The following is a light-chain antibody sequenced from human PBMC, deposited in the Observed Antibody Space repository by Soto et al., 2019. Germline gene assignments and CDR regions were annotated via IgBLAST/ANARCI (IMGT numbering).Light chain of an antibody. CDR1: QSSSYY. CDR2: AAS. CDR3: QQSYSTPLS. J-gene: IGKJ4*01. Sequence: DIQMNHSPSSLSASVGDRVTITSRASQSSSYYLNWYQHKPGKAPKLLIYAASSLQSGVPLRFSGSRSETDFTLTISSLQHEDFATYYYQQSYSTPLSFGGGPKVEIK. V-gene: IGKV1-39*01.